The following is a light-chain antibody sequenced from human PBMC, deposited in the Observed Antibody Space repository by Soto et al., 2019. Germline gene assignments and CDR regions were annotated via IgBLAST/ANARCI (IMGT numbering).Light chain of an antibody. Sequence: QSVLTQPPSASGTPGQRVTISCSGSSSNIGSNYVYWYQQLPGTAPKLLIYRNNQRPSGVPDRFSGSKSGTSASLAISGLRSEDEADYYCETWDNDTRVFGGGTKLTVL. V-gene: IGLV1-47*01. CDR1: SSNIGSNY. J-gene: IGLJ2*01. CDR3: ETWDNDTRV. CDR2: RNN.